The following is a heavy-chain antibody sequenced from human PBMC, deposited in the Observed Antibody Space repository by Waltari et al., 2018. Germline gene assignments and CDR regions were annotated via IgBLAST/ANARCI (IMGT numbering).Heavy chain of an antibody. J-gene: IGHJ4*02. Sequence: QVQLQESGPGLVKPSETLSRTCTVPGGSIRRFGSWIRQPPGKGREWIGYIYYAGGATYNPSLRSRVTISIDTSKNQISLDLNSVTAADTALYYWARERTEAWGPKPLEYWGQGILVTVSS. CDR2: IYYAGGA. V-gene: IGHV4-59*01. D-gene: IGHD7-27*01. CDR1: GGSIRRFG. CDR3: ARERTEAWGPKPLEY.